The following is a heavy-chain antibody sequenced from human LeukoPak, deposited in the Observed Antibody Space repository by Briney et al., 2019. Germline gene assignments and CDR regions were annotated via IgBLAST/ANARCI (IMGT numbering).Heavy chain of an antibody. CDR3: ARDGTDYGDYVRCFDY. V-gene: IGHV3-30-3*01. D-gene: IGHD4-17*01. Sequence: GKSLRLSCAASGFTFSSYAMHWVRQAPGKGLEWVAVISYDGSNKYYADSVKGRFTISRDNSKNTLYLQMNSLRAEDTAVYYCARDGTDYGDYVRCFDYWGQGTLVTVSS. CDR1: GFTFSSYA. CDR2: ISYDGSNK. J-gene: IGHJ4*02.